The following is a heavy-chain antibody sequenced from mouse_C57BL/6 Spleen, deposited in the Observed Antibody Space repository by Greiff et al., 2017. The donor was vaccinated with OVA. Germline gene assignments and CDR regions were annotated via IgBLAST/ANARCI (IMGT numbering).Heavy chain of an antibody. J-gene: IGHJ3*01. CDR3: ARERVYYGFAY. D-gene: IGHD1-1*01. CDR1: GFTFSSYA. V-gene: IGHV5-4*01. Sequence: EVKLMESGGGLVKPGGSLKLSCAASGFTFSSYAMSWVRQTPEKRLEWVATISDGGSYTYYPDNVKGRFTISRDNAKNNLYLQMSHLKSEDTAMYYCARERVYYGFAYWGQGTLVTVSA. CDR2: ISDGGSYT.